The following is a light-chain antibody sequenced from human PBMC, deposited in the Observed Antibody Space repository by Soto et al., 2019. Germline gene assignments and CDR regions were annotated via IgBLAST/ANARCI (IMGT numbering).Light chain of an antibody. CDR1: SSDIGGYDY. CDR2: DVN. Sequence: QSVLTQPASVSGSPGQWIAISCTRTSSDIGGYDYVSWYQQLPGKAPKLMIYDVNNRPSGASNRFSCSKSGNTASLTISWLQAEDEADYYCSSYTSSSTHVFGTGTKVTVL. CDR3: SSYTSSSTHV. J-gene: IGLJ1*01. V-gene: IGLV2-14*03.